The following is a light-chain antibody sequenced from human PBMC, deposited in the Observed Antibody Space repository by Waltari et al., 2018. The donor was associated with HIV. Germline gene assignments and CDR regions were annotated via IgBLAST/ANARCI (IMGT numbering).Light chain of an antibody. CDR2: WAS. Sequence: DIVMTQSPDSLAVCLGERATINCKSSQSVLYSSNNKNYLAWYQQRPGQAPKLLIYWASTRESGVPDRFSGSGSGTDFTLTISSLQAEDAAVYYCQQYDSTPLTFGGGTKVEI. CDR1: QSVLYSSNNKNY. CDR3: QQYDSTPLT. V-gene: IGKV4-1*01. J-gene: IGKJ4*01.